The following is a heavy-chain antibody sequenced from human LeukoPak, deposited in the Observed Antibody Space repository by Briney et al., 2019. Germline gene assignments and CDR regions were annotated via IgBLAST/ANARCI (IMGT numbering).Heavy chain of an antibody. CDR3: ARCIVLVSAAIPLSRPGARFDY. V-gene: IGHV4-34*01. D-gene: IGHD2-2*02. CDR2: VNHSGST. Sequence: SETMSPTCAVYGGSFSGYYWSWIRQPPGKGLEWLGEVNHSGSTNYTPSLKCRVTISVDTSTDQFSLRLSSVTAADTAVYYCARCIVLVSAAIPLSRPGARFDYWGQGTLVTVSS. CDR1: GGSFSGYY. J-gene: IGHJ4*02.